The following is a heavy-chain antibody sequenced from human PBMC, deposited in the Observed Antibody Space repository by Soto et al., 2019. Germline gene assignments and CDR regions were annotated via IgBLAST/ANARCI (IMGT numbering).Heavy chain of an antibody. CDR1: GGSISSSSYY. Sequence: PSETLSLTCTVSGGSISSSSYYWGWIRQPPGKGLEWIGSIYYSGSTYYNPSLKSRVTISVDTSKNQFSLKLSSVTAADTAVYYCARQPRILTGYSGHFDYGGQGTLVTVPS. D-gene: IGHD3-9*01. J-gene: IGHJ4*02. CDR3: ARQPRILTGYSGHFDY. V-gene: IGHV4-39*01. CDR2: IYYSGST.